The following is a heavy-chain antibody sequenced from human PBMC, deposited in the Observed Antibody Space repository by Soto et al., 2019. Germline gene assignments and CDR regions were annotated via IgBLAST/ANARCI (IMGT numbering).Heavy chain of an antibody. D-gene: IGHD6-6*01. J-gene: IGHJ5*02. CDR1: GGTFSSYA. V-gene: IGHV1-69*13. Sequence: ASVKVSCKASGGTFSSYAISWVRQAPGQGLEWMGGIIPIFGTANYAQKFQGRVTITADESTSTAYMELSSLRSEDTAVYYCARVFPGIAARLKWFDPWGQGTLVTVSS. CDR3: ARVFPGIAARLKWFDP. CDR2: IIPIFGTA.